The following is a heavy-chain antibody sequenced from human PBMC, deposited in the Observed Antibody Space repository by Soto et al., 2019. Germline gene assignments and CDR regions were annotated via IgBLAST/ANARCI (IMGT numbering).Heavy chain of an antibody. J-gene: IGHJ6*02. CDR3: ARDRRYYYGSGAYYYYYGMDV. CDR1: GGSFSGYY. D-gene: IGHD3-10*01. CDR2: INHSGST. Sequence: SETLSLTCAVYGGSFSGYYWSWIRQPPGKGLEWIGEINHSGSTNYNPSLKSRVTISVDTSKNQFSLKLSSVTAADTAVYYCARDRRYYYGSGAYYYYYGMDVWGQGTTVTVSS. V-gene: IGHV4-34*01.